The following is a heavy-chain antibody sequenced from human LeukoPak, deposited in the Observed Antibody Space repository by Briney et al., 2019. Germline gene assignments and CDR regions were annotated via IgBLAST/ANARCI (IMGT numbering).Heavy chain of an antibody. CDR3: ARGAYSYGQAFDY. D-gene: IGHD5-18*01. Sequence: GGSLRLSCAASGFTFSSYSMNWVRQAPGKGLEWVSYISSSSSTIYYADSVKGRFTISRDNAKNSLYLQMNSLRAEDTAVYYCARGAYSYGQAFDYWGQGTLVTVSS. CDR2: ISSSSSTI. CDR1: GFTFSSYS. V-gene: IGHV3-48*04. J-gene: IGHJ4*02.